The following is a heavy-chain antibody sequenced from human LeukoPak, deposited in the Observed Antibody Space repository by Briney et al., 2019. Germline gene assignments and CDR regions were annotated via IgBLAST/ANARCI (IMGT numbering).Heavy chain of an antibody. Sequence: GGSLRLSCAASGFTFSSYTMNWVRQAPGKGLEWVAFIRYDGSNKYYADSVKGRFTISRDNSKNTLYLQMNSLRVEDTAVYYCARAYYYDSSGYDYWGQGTLVTVSS. D-gene: IGHD3-22*01. V-gene: IGHV3-30*02. J-gene: IGHJ4*02. CDR3: ARAYYYDSSGYDY. CDR2: IRYDGSNK. CDR1: GFTFSSYT.